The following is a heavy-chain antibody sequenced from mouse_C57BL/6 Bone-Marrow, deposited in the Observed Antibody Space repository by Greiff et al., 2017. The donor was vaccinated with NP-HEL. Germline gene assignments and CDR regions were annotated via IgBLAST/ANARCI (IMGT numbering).Heavy chain of an antibody. CDR1: GYTFTSYW. Sequence: VQLQQSGAELVKPGASVKLSCKASGYTFTSYWMQWVKQRPGQGLEWIGEIDPSDSYTNYNQKFKGKATLTVDTSSSTAYMQLSSLTSEDSAVYYCARSGLRLRLADWGQGTLVTVSA. J-gene: IGHJ3*01. D-gene: IGHD3-2*02. V-gene: IGHV1-50*01. CDR3: ARSGLRLRLAD. CDR2: IDPSDSYT.